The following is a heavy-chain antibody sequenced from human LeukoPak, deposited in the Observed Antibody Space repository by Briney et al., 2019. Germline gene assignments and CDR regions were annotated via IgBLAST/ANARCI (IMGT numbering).Heavy chain of an antibody. V-gene: IGHV4-39*07. Sequence: PSETLSLTCTVSGGSIRSSSYYWGWIRQPPGKGLEWIGSIYYSGSSYYNSSLKSRVTISVDTSKNQFSLKLTSVTAADTALYYCARDLYSSRTNDAFVIWGQGTMVTVSS. D-gene: IGHD6-13*01. CDR1: GGSIRSSSYY. CDR3: ARDLYSSRTNDAFVI. J-gene: IGHJ3*02. CDR2: IYYSGSS.